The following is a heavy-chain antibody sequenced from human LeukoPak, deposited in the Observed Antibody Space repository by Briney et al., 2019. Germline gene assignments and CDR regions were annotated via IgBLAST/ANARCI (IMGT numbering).Heavy chain of an antibody. D-gene: IGHD2-2*01. CDR1: GFTFSSYS. J-gene: IGHJ4*02. CDR2: ISSSSSYI. CDR3: ARDFQHGSSTSCLDY. Sequence: PGGSLRLSCAASGFTFSSYSMNWVRQAPGKGLEWVSSISSSSSYIYYADSVKGRFTISRDNAKNSLYQQMNSLRAEDTAVYYCARDFQHGSSTSCLDYWGQGTLVTVSS. V-gene: IGHV3-21*01.